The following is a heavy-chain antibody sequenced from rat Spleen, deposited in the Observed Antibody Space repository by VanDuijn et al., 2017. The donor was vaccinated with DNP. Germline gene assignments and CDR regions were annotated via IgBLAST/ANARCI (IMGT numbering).Heavy chain of an antibody. CDR1: GFTFNNYW. D-gene: IGHD3-8*01. J-gene: IGHJ2*01. V-gene: IGHV5-31*01. CDR3: TSNPHIRTAAPFDY. CDR2: ITNTGGSI. Sequence: EVQLVESGGGLVQPGRSLKLSCVASGFTFNNYWMSWIRQAPGKGLEWVASITNTGGSIYYPDSVKGRFTISRDNAQNTLYLQMNSLRSEDTATYYCTSNPHIRTAAPFDYWGQGAMVTVSS.